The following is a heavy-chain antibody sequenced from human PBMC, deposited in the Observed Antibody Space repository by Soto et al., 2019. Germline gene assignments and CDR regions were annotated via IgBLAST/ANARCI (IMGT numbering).Heavy chain of an antibody. CDR2: IWYDGSNK. CDR1: GFTFSSYG. D-gene: IGHD3-22*01. J-gene: IGHJ3*02. CDR3: AGSIPDSSGYYSRPDAFDI. Sequence: QVQLVESGGGVVQPGRSLRLSCAASGFTFSSYGMRWVRQAPGKGLEWVAVIWYDGSNKYYADSVKGRFTISRDNSKNTLYLQMNSLRAEDTAVYYCAGSIPDSSGYYSRPDAFDIWGQGTMVTVSS. V-gene: IGHV3-33*01.